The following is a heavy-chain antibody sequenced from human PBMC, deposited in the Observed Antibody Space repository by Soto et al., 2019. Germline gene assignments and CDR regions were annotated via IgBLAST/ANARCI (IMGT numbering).Heavy chain of an antibody. CDR2: ISAYNGNT. CDR1: GYTFTSYG. Sequence: ASVKVSCKASGYTFTSYGISWVRQAPGQGLEWMGWISAYNGNTNYAQKLQGRVTMTTDTSTSTAYMELRSLRSDDTAVHYCARWCSVGSCYSLPSPLYAFDIWGQGTMVTVSS. J-gene: IGHJ3*02. D-gene: IGHD2-15*01. V-gene: IGHV1-18*01. CDR3: ARWCSVGSCYSLPSPLYAFDI.